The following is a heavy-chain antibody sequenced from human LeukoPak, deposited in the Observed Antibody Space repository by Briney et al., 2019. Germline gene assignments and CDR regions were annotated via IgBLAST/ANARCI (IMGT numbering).Heavy chain of an antibody. J-gene: IGHJ6*03. Sequence: ASVSVSCKCSGYTFTVYYIHLERLAPGPGHGLVGWIHPSSGGAKYAQNFQGRVIMTTDTSVSTAYMELSSLRSDDTAVYYCARSSPPTYYHFYYYMDVWGKGSTVTVSS. D-gene: IGHD6-13*01. CDR1: GYTFTVYY. CDR3: ARSSPPTYYHFYYYMDV. V-gene: IGHV1-2*02. CDR2: IHPSSGGA.